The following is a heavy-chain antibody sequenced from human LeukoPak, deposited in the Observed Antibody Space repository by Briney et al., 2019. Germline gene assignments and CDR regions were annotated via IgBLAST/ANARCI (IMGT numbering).Heavy chain of an antibody. CDR1: GFTFSSYA. D-gene: IGHD6-6*01. CDR2: ISYDGSNK. V-gene: IGHV3-30*04. J-gene: IGHJ3*02. CDR3: ATPSGAFDI. Sequence: GRSLRLSCAASGFTFSSYAMHWVRQAPGKGLEWVAVISYDGSNKYYADSVKGRFTISRDNSKNTLYLQMNSLRAEDTAVYYCATPSGAFDIWGQGTMVTVSS.